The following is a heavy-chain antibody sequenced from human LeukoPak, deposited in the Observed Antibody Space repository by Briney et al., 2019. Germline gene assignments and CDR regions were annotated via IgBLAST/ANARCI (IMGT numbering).Heavy chain of an antibody. Sequence: ASVKVSCKASGYIFTSYGISWVRQAPGQGLEWMGWITAYNGKRNHAQKFQGRVTMTTDAFTNTAHMELRSLRSDDTAVYYCARDRALIDYYGSGNWFDPWGQGTLVTVSS. V-gene: IGHV1-18*01. D-gene: IGHD3-10*01. J-gene: IGHJ5*02. CDR2: ITAYNGKR. CDR3: ARDRALIDYYGSGNWFDP. CDR1: GYIFTSYG.